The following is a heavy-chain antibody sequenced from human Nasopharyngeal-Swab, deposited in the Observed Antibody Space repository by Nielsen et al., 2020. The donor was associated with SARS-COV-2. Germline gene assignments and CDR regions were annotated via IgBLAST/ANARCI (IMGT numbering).Heavy chain of an antibody. CDR2: ISWNSGSI. J-gene: IGHJ6*02. D-gene: IGHD2-15*01. CDR1: GFTFDDYA. Sequence: SLRLSCAASGFTFDDYAMHWVRQAPGKGLEWVSGISWNSGSIGYADSVKGRFTISRDNAKNSLYLQMNSLRAEGTALYYCAKAEHCSGGSCYPLGYYGMDVWGQGTTVTVSS. CDR3: AKAEHCSGGSCYPLGYYGMDV. V-gene: IGHV3-9*01.